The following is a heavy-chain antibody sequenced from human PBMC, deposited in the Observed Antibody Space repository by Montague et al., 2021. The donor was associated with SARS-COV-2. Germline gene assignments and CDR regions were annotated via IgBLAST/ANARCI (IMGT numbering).Heavy chain of an antibody. Sequence: SEPLSLTCTVTGGPISGSSDYWGWIRQSPGKGLEWIASVDYSGNTYYSPSLKSRLTISVDTSKNQFSLKLTSATAADTALYYCARREYSYGWGDWGQGTLVTVSS. CDR1: GGPISGSSDY. V-gene: IGHV4-39*01. J-gene: IGHJ4*02. CDR2: VDYSGNT. D-gene: IGHD5-18*01. CDR3: ARREYSYGWGD.